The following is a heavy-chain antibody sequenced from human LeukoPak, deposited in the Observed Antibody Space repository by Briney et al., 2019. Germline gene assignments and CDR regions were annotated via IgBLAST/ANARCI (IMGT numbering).Heavy chain of an antibody. CDR2: ISSSGGTI. D-gene: IGHD7-27*01. J-gene: IGHJ4*02. CDR1: GFTFSDSY. Sequence: GGSLKLSCAASGFTFSDSYMSWIRQVPGKGLEWISYISSSGGTIYYADSVKGRFTISRDNAKNSLYLQMNSLRAEDTAVYYCAKEGGDWGEGYFDYWGQGTLVTVSS. CDR3: AKEGGDWGEGYFDY. V-gene: IGHV3-11*01.